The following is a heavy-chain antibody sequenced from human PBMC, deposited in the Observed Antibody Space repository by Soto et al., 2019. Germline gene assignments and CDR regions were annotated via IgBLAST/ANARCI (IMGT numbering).Heavy chain of an antibody. CDR1: GYTFTSFG. J-gene: IGHJ4*01. Sequence: QVQLVQSGAEVKKPGASVKVSCKGSGYTFTSFGITWVRQAPGQGLEWMGWITTYNDNTNYAQKFQGRVTMTTDTSTSTAYMELRSLRSDDTTVYYWARVGGVKGYTYVDACDYWGHRTLVTVSS. CDR2: ITTYNDNT. D-gene: IGHD3-10*01. CDR3: ARVGGVKGYTYVDACDY. V-gene: IGHV1-18*01.